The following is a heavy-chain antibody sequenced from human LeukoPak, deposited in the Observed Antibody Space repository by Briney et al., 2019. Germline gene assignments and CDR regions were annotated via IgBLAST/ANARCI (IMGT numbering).Heavy chain of an antibody. J-gene: IGHJ6*03. D-gene: IGHD3-9*01. V-gene: IGHV3-21*01. CDR2: ISSISSYI. Sequence: GGSLRLSCAAPGFTFSSYSMNWVRQAPGKGLEWVSSISSISSYIYYADSVKGRFTISRDNAKNSLYLQMNSLRAEDTAVYYCARAPPYYDILTGSTPHYYYYMDVWGKGTTVTISS. CDR1: GFTFSSYS. CDR3: ARAPPYYDILTGSTPHYYYYMDV.